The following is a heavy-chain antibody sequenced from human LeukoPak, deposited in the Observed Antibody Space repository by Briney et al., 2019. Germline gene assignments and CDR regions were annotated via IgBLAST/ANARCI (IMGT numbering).Heavy chain of an antibody. V-gene: IGHV4-34*01. Sequence: SETLSLTCGVYGGSFSDYYWSWIRQPPGKGLEWIGEISHSGSTKYNPSLTSRGIISVDTSKNQFSLKVRSVTAADTAVYYCAASSTWGSGWFDPWGQGTPVTVSS. J-gene: IGHJ5*02. D-gene: IGHD2-2*01. CDR1: GGSFSDYY. CDR3: AASSTWGSGWFDP. CDR2: ISHSGST.